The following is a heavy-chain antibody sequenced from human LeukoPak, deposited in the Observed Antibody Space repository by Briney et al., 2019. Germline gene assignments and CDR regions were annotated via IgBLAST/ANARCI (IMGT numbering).Heavy chain of an antibody. D-gene: IGHD3-22*01. CDR2: IHYSGRT. CDR3: ARLLDNDSSGDPDTFDM. CDR1: GCSISRHF. Sequence: PSETLSLTCSVSGCSISRHFWSWIRQPPGKGLEWIAFIHYSGRTKYNPSLQSRVTISIDTSENNFSLKLTSVTAADTAVYYCARLLDNDSSGDPDTFDMWGQGTVVTVSS. V-gene: IGHV4-59*11. J-gene: IGHJ3*02.